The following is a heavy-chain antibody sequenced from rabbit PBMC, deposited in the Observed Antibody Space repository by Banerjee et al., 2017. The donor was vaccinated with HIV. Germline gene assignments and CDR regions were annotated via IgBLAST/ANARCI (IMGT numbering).Heavy chain of an antibody. CDR1: GFDLSRYYY. CDR3: ARGGPSGYGGYGYVTEGYRL. J-gene: IGHJ4*01. D-gene: IGHD6-1*01. V-gene: IGHV1S43*01. Sequence: QQQLVESGGGLVKPEGSLTLTCKASGFDLSRYYYMCCVRQAPGTAPELIACIVTSTGSTWYASWVNGRFTISRSTSLNTVDLKMTSLTAADTATYFCARGGPSGYGGYGYVTEGYRLWGPGTLVTVS. CDR2: IVTSTGST.